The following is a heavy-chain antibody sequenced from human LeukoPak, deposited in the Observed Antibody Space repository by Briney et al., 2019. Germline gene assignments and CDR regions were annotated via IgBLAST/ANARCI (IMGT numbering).Heavy chain of an antibody. V-gene: IGHV3-7*01. D-gene: IGHD5-12*01. J-gene: IGHJ6*03. Sequence: GGSLRLSCEASGFTFSTYWMGWVRQAPGKGLEWVANIKQDGSLKYYVDSVKGRFTISRDNAKNSLYLQMNSLRAEDTAMYYCAREHSGYDFPGRDYYYMDVWGKGTTVTVSS. CDR3: AREHSGYDFPGRDYYYMDV. CDR2: IKQDGSLK. CDR1: GFTFSTYW.